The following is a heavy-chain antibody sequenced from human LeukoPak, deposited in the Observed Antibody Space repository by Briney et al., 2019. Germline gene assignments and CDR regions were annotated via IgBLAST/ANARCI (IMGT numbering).Heavy chain of an antibody. CDR1: GYTLTGYY. CDR3: ARDDSSGSPGDYFDY. CDR2: INPNSGGT. Sequence: ASVKVSCKASGYTLTGYYMHWVRQAPGQGLEWMGRINPNSGGTNYAQKFQGRVTMTRDTSISPAYMELSRLRSDDTAVYYCARDDSSGSPGDYFDYWGQGTLVTVSS. J-gene: IGHJ4*02. V-gene: IGHV1-2*06. D-gene: IGHD3-22*01.